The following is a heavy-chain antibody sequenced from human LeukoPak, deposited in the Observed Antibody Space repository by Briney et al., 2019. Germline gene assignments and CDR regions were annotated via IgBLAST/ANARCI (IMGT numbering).Heavy chain of an antibody. CDR1: GFTFSSYA. V-gene: IGHV3-30-3*01. CDR3: ARPVVTAIYDAFDI. D-gene: IGHD2-21*02. CDR2: ISYDGSNK. J-gene: IGHJ3*02. Sequence: GGSLRLSCAASGFTFSSYAMHWVRQAPGKGLEWVAVISYDGSNKYYADSVKGRFTISRDNSKNTLYLQMNSLRAEDTAVYYCARPVVTAIYDAFDIWGQGTMVTVSS.